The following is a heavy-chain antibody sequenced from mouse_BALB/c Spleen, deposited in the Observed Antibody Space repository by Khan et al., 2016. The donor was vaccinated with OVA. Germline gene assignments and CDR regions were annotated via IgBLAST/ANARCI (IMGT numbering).Heavy chain of an antibody. Sequence: QVQLQQSGAELARPGASVKMSCKASGYTFTSYTIHWVKQRPGQGLEWIGYINPTNIYTNYNQKFRDKATLTADKSSRTAYMQLSSLPSADSAVDYCSRVGPSHGTSGAWFAYWGQGTLVTVSA. D-gene: IGHD1-3*01. CDR3: SRVGPSHGTSGAWFAY. V-gene: IGHV1-4*01. J-gene: IGHJ3*01. CDR1: GYTFTSYT. CDR2: INPTNIYT.